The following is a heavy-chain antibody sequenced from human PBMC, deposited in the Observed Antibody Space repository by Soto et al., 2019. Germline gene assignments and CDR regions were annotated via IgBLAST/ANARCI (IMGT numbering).Heavy chain of an antibody. CDR1: GGSFSGYY. Sequence: QVQLQQWGAGLLKPSETLSLTCAVYGGSFSGYYWSWIRQPPGKGLEWIGEINHRGSTNYNPSLKSRVTISVDTSKNQFSLKLSSVTAADTAVYYCARRTRNYYYYGMDVWGQGTTVTVSS. J-gene: IGHJ6*02. V-gene: IGHV4-34*01. D-gene: IGHD1-1*01. CDR2: INHRGST. CDR3: ARRTRNYYYYGMDV.